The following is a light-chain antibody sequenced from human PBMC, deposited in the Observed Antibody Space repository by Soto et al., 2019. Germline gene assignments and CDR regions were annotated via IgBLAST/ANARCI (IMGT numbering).Light chain of an antibody. Sequence: DIQMTQSPSSLSASVGDRVTITCRASQGISNYLAWYQQKPGKVPKLLIHAASTLKSGVPFRFSGSGSGTDFTLTISSLQPEDVATYYCQKYNSAPYTFGQGTKLEIK. J-gene: IGKJ2*01. CDR2: AAS. CDR1: QGISNY. CDR3: QKYNSAPYT. V-gene: IGKV1-27*01.